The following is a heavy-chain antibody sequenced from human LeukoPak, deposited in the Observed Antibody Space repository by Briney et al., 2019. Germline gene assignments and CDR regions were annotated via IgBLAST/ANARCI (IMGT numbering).Heavy chain of an antibody. V-gene: IGHV3-21*01. D-gene: IGHD4-17*01. J-gene: IGHJ4*02. CDR3: ARGGRDYGFLFVY. CDR1: GFTFSSYS. CDR2: ISSSSSYI. Sequence: GGSLRLSCAASGFTFSSYSMNWVRQAPGKGLEWVSSISSSSSYIYYADSVKGRFTISRDNAKNSLYLQMNSLRAEDTAVYYCARGGRDYGFLFVYWGQGTLVSVSS.